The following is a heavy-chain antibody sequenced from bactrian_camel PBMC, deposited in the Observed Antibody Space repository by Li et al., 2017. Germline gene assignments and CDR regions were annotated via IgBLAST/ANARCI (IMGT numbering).Heavy chain of an antibody. CDR2: ITIGGDHT. J-gene: IGHJ6*01. CDR3: TTDFSGEDDSIGDFGY. V-gene: IGHV3S1*01. Sequence: HVQLVESGGGLVQPGGSLTLSCAGSGFETSGFTFSAKWMNWVRQAPGKGLEWVSRITIGGDHTYYADSMKGRFTISRDNAKNTVYLQMNNLNAEDTALYYCTTDFSGEDDSIGDFGYWGQGTQVTVS. CDR1: GFTFSAKW.